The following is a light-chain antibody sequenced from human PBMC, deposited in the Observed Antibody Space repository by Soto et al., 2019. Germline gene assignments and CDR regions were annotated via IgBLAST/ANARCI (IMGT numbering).Light chain of an antibody. J-gene: IGLJ2*01. CDR3: TSYTSSATGV. Sequence: QSALTQPASVSGSPGQSITISCTGTSSDVGGYKYVSWYQQHLGKTPKLIIYEVSNRPSGVSNRFSGSKSGNTASLTISGLQAEDEADYYCTSYTSSATGVFGGGTKVTVL. V-gene: IGLV2-14*01. CDR2: EVS. CDR1: SSDVGGYKY.